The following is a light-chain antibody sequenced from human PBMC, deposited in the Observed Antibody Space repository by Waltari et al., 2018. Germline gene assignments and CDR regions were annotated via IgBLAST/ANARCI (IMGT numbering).Light chain of an antibody. V-gene: IGLV1-44*01. Sequence: QSVLTQPPSASGTPGQRVTISCSGSSSNIGSHTVNWYQQLPGTAPKLLIYSNYQRPSGVPDRFSGSRSGTSASLAISGLQSDDEADYYCAAWDDGLSGRSWVFGGGTKLTVL. CDR3: AAWDDGLSGRSWV. CDR1: SSNIGSHT. J-gene: IGLJ3*02. CDR2: SNY.